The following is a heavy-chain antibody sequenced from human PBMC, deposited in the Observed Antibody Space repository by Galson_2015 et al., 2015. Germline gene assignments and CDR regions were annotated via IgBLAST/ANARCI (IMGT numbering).Heavy chain of an antibody. D-gene: IGHD6-19*01. CDR3: ARDSSGWYQGWFDP. Sequence: SLRLSCAASGFTFSSYWMSWVRQAPGKGLEWVANIKQDGSEKYYVDSVKGRFTISRDNAKNSLYLQMNSLRAEDTAVYYCARDSSGWYQGWFDPLGQGTLVTVSS. J-gene: IGHJ5*02. CDR1: GFTFSSYW. V-gene: IGHV3-7*01. CDR2: IKQDGSEK.